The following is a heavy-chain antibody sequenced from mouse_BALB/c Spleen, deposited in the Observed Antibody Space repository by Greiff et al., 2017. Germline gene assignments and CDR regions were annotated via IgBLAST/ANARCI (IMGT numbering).Heavy chain of an antibody. CDR3: ARGYYGSSGYFDY. V-gene: IGHV1-61*01. D-gene: IGHD1-1*01. CDR1: GYTFTSYW. J-gene: IGHJ2*01. Sequence: QQSCKASGYTFTSYWMNWVKQRPGRGLEWIGRIDPSDSETHYNQKFKDKATLTVDKSSSTAYIQLSSLTSEDSAVYYCARGYYGSSGYFDYWGQGTTLTVSS. CDR2: IDPSDSET.